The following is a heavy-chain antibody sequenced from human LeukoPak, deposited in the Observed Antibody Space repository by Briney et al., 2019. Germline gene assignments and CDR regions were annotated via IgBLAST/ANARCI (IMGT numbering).Heavy chain of an antibody. Sequence: PGGSLRLSCAASGFTFSSYAMSWVRQAPGKGLEWVSAISGSGGSTYYADSVKGRFTISRDNSKNTLYLQMNSLRAEDTAVYYCAKKGDHVVAAMWYYYYMDVWGKGTTVTVSS. CDR3: AKKGDHVVAAMWYYYYMDV. D-gene: IGHD2-15*01. J-gene: IGHJ6*03. CDR1: GFTFSSYA. V-gene: IGHV3-23*01. CDR2: ISGSGGST.